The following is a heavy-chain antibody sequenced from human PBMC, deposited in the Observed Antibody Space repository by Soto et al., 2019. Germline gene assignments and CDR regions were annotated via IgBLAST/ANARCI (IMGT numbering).Heavy chain of an antibody. V-gene: IGHV3-30*18. CDR3: AKGGGYYYDSSGYYSIDAFDI. D-gene: IGHD3-22*01. CDR1: GFTFSSYG. Sequence: GGSLRLSCAASGFTFSSYGMHWVRQAPGKGLEWVAVISYDGSNKYYADSVKGRFTISRDNSKNTLYLQMNSLRAEDTAVYYCAKGGGYYYDSSGYYSIDAFDIWGQGTMVTVSS. J-gene: IGHJ3*02. CDR2: ISYDGSNK.